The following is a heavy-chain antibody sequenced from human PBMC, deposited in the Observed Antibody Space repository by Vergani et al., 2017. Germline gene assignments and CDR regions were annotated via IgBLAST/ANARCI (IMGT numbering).Heavy chain of an antibody. CDR2: ISSSSSTI. J-gene: IGHJ6*02. D-gene: IGHD3-10*01. CDR3: AMGPFGEEFYYYGMDV. V-gene: IGHV3-48*01. CDR1: GFTFSSYS. Sequence: EVQLVESGGGLVQPGGSLRLSCAASGFTFSSYSMNWVRQAPGKGLEWVSYISSSSSTIYYADSVKGRFTISRDNAKNSLYLQMNSLRAEDTAVYYFAMGPFGEEFYYYGMDVWGQGTTVTVAS.